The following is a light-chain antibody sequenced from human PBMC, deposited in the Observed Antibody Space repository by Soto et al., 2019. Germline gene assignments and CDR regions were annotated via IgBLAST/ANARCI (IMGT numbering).Light chain of an antibody. V-gene: IGKV3-20*01. CDR1: QSVSSSY. CDR2: GAS. CDR3: QQYGTSPPLT. Sequence: EIVLMQSPGTLSLSPGERATRSCRASQSVSSSYLAWYQQKPGQAPRLLIDGASSRATGTPDRFSGSGSGTDFTLTISRLEPEDFAVYYCQQYGTSPPLTFGGGTKVEIK. J-gene: IGKJ4*01.